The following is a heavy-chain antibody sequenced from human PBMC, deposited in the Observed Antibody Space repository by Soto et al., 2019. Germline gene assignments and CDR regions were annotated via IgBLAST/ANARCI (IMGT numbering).Heavy chain of an antibody. V-gene: IGHV2-70*01. CDR3: ARIRVAVTPPYYYYGMDV. Sequence: FSGVSVSTKGKCVSWIRQPPGKALEWLALIDWDDDKYYSTSLKTGLTISKDTSKNQVVLTMTNMDPVDTDTYYCARIRVAVTPPYYYYGMDVWGQGTTVTV. CDR2: IDWDDDK. D-gene: IGHD4-4*01. CDR1: GVSVSTKGKC. J-gene: IGHJ6*02.